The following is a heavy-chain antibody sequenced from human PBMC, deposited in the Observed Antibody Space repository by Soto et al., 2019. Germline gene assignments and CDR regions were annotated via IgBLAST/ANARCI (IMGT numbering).Heavy chain of an antibody. Sequence: ASVKVSCKASGGTFSSCAISCVRQAPGQGLEWMGGIIPIFGTANYAQKFQGRVTITADESTSTAYMELSSLRSEDTAVYYCARDRGGIVVVPAASRDPYNWFDPWGQGTLVTVS. CDR3: ARDRGGIVVVPAASRDPYNWFDP. CDR2: IIPIFGTA. CDR1: GGTFSSCA. D-gene: IGHD2-2*01. V-gene: IGHV1-69*13. J-gene: IGHJ5*02.